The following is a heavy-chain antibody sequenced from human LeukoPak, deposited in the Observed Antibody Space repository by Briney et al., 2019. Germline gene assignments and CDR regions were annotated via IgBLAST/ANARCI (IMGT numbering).Heavy chain of an antibody. CDR1: GYTFARCG. CDR2: ISAYNGNT. D-gene: IGHD4-17*01. J-gene: IGHJ4*02. Sequence: ASVKVSCKASGYTFARCGISWVRQAAGPGLEWMGWISAYNGNTNYAQKLQCRVTMTTDTSTSTVYMELRSLRSDDTAVYYCARDGRYGDLGDYWGQGTLVTVSS. CDR3: ARDGRYGDLGDY. V-gene: IGHV1-18*04.